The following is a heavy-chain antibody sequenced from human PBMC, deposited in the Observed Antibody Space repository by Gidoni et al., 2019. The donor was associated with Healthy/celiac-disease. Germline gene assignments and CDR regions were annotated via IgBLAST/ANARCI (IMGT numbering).Heavy chain of an antibody. V-gene: IGHV1-46*01. CDR2: INPSGGST. J-gene: IGHJ4*02. D-gene: IGHD1-26*01. CDR1: GYTFTSYY. Sequence: QVQLVQSGAEVKKTGASVKVSCKTSGYTFTSYYMHWVRQAPGQGLEWMGIINPSGGSTGYAQKFQGRVTMTSDTSTSTVYMELSSLRSEDTAVYYCARGLGGSYVFDYWGQGTLVTVSS. CDR3: ARGLGGSYVFDY.